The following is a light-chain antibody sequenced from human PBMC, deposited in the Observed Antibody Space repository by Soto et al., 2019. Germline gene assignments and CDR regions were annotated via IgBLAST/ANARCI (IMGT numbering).Light chain of an antibody. J-gene: IGLJ1*01. CDR2: EVS. CDR3: TSYTSSSTPV. Sequence: QSALTQPASVSGSPGQAITSSCTGTGSDVGGYNYVSWYQQHPGKAPKLMIYEVSNRPSGVSDRFSGSKSGNTASLTISGLQAEDEADYYCTSYTSSSTPVFGTGTKVTVL. CDR1: GSDVGGYNY. V-gene: IGLV2-14*01.